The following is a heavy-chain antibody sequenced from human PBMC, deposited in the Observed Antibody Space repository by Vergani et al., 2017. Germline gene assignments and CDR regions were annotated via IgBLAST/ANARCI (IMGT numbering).Heavy chain of an antibody. CDR1: GFIFSHYW. J-gene: IGHJ5*02. D-gene: IGHD3-22*01. V-gene: IGHV3-7*01. CDR3: ARINYYGSSGYSLTRWHNWFDP. CDR2: INQDGSET. Sequence: EVQLVESGGGLVQPGGSLRLSCAASGFIFSHYWMSWVRQAPGKGLEWVANINQDGSETYYVDSVKGRFTISRDNAKNSLYLQMNSLRAEDTALYYCARINYYGSSGYSLTRWHNWFDPWGQGTLMTFSS.